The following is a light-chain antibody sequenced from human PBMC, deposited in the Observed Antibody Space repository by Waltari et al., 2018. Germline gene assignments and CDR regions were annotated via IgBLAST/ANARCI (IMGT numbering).Light chain of an antibody. J-gene: IGLJ3*02. CDR2: AHN. V-gene: IGLV1-44*01. CDR3: ATWDDSLGGPV. CDR1: SFNIGDNT. Sequence: QSVLTQSPSAAATPGQRVSFSCSGSSFNIGDNTVSWYHHLPGAATKLLIDAHNQRPSGVPYRFSASKSGTSASLAISGLQSEDEALYYCATWDDSLGGPVFGGGTKVTVL.